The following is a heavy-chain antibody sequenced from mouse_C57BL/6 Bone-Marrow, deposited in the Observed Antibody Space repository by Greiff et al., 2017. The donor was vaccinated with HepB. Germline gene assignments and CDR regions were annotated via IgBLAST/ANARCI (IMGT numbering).Heavy chain of an antibody. V-gene: IGHV1-69*01. CDR3: ARSLYYYGSSYGFAY. J-gene: IGHJ3*01. Sequence: VQLQQSGAELVMPGASVKLSCKASGYTFTSYWMHWVKQRPGQGLEWIGEIDPSDSYTNYNQKFKGKSTLTVDKSSSTAYMQLSSLTSEDSAVYYCARSLYYYGSSYGFAYWGQGTLVTVSA. D-gene: IGHD1-1*01. CDR2: IDPSDSYT. CDR1: GYTFTSYW.